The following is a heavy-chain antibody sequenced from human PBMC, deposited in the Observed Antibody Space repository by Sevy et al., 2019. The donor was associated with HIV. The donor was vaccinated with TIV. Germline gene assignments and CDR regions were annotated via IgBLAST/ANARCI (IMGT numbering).Heavy chain of an antibody. CDR1: GFILSSYE. CDR2: ISRGSRIR. J-gene: IGHJ4*02. D-gene: IGHD3-10*01. V-gene: IGHV3-48*03. Sequence: GGSLRLSCAASGFILSSYELNWVRQAPGKGLEWVSYISRGSRIRYYADSVKGRFTVSRDDATNSFYLQMNTLRVEDTAFYYCARGRVPGATTLDYWGQGTLVTVSS. CDR3: ARGRVPGATTLDY.